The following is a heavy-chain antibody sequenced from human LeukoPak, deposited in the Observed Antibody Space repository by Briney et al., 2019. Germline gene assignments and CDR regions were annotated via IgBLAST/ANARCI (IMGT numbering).Heavy chain of an antibody. Sequence: GESLKISCKASGYSFAIYWIGWVRQMPGKGLEWMRIIYPDDSGTKYSPSFQGQVTISVDKSTSIAYLQWSSLKASDIAMYYCARLDQRGISVAGTEAFDLWGQGTMVTVSS. CDR3: ARLDQRGISVAGTEAFDL. D-gene: IGHD6-19*01. CDR2: IYPDDSGT. J-gene: IGHJ3*01. V-gene: IGHV5-51*01. CDR1: GYSFAIYW.